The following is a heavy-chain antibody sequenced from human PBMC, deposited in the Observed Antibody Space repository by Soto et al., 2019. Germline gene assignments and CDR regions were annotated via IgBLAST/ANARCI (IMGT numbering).Heavy chain of an antibody. CDR3: ARVGGITGTTRVGT. CDR2: IYYSGST. V-gene: IGHV4-31*03. CDR1: GGSISSGGYY. J-gene: IGHJ5*02. D-gene: IGHD1-20*01. Sequence: QVQLQESGPGLVKPSQTLSLTCTVSGGSISSGGYYWSWIRQHPGKGLEWIGYIYYSGSTYYNPSLKSRDTISVDTSKNQFPLKLSSVTAADTAVYYCARVGGITGTTRVGTWGQGTLVTVSS.